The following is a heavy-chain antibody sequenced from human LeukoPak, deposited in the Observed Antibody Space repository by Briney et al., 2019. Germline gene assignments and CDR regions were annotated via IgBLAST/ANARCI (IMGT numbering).Heavy chain of an antibody. CDR2: IKQDGSEK. D-gene: IGHD6-19*01. V-gene: IGHV3-7*03. J-gene: IGHJ4*02. CDR3: ARGPVPWLTADYFDY. CDR1: GFTFSSYW. Sequence: PGGSLRLSCAASGFTFSSYWMSWVRQAPGKGLEWAANIKQDGSEKYYVDSVKGRFTISRDNAKNSLYLQMNSLRAEDTAVYYCARGPVPWLTADYFDYWGQGTLVTVSS.